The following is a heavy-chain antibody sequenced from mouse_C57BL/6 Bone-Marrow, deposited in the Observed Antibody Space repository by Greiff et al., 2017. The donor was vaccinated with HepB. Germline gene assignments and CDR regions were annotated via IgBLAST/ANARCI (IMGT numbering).Heavy chain of an antibody. D-gene: IGHD2-12*01. CDR1: GFTFSDYY. V-gene: IGHV5-12*01. CDR2: ISNGGGST. CDR3: ARRGITIVVTPYYAMDY. Sequence: EVMLVESGGGLVQPGGSLKLSCAASGFTFSDYYMYWVRQTPEKRLEWVAYISNGGGSTYYTDTVKGRFTISRDNAKNTLYLQMSRLTSDDTAMYYCARRGITIVVTPYYAMDYWGQGTSVTVSS. J-gene: IGHJ4*01.